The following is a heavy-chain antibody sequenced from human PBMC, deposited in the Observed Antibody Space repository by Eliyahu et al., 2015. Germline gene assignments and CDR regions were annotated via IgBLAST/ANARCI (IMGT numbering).Heavy chain of an antibody. CDR2: IWYDGSNK. J-gene: IGHJ3*02. V-gene: IGHV3-33*01. D-gene: IGHD2-15*01. CDR3: ARARLGWGSWDAFDI. Sequence: QVQLVESGGGVVQPGRSLRLSCAAXGFTFXXYGXPWVRQAPGKGXEWVAVIWYDGSNKYYADSVKGRFTISRDNSKNTLYLQMNSLRAEDTAVYYCARARLGWGSWDAFDIWGQGTMVIVSS. CDR1: GFTFXXYG.